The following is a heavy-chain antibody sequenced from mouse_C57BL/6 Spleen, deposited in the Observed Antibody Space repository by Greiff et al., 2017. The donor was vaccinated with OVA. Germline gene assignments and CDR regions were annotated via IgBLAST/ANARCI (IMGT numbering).Heavy chain of an antibody. CDR1: GFTFSDYY. V-gene: IGHV5-16*01. CDR3: AREGVYAMDY. J-gene: IGHJ4*01. CDR2: INYDGSST. Sequence: EVQLVESEGGLVQPGSSMKLSCTASGFTFSDYYMAWVRQVPEKGLEWVANINYDGSSTYYLDSFKSRFIISRDNAKNILDLQMSSLKSEDTATYYCAREGVYAMDYWGQGTSVTVSS.